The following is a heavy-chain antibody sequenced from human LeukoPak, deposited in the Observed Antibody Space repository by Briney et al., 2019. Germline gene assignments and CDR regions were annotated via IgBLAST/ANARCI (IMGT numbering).Heavy chain of an antibody. CDR3: ARPYCSGGDCLRYFDL. D-gene: IGHD2-15*01. Sequence: GASVKVSCKASGGTFSSYDISWVRQATGQGLEWMGWMNPISGNTGYAQKFQGRVTMTRSTSISTAYMELSSLRSEDTAVYYCARPYCSGGDCLRYFDLWGRGTLITVSS. J-gene: IGHJ2*01. V-gene: IGHV1-8*02. CDR1: GGTFSSYD. CDR2: MNPISGNT.